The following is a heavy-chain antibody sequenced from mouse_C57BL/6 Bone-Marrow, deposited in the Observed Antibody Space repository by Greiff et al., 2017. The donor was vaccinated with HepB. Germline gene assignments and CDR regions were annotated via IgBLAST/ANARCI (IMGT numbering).Heavy chain of an antibody. CDR3: ARSPKDQDSGAMDY. D-gene: IGHD3-2*02. J-gene: IGHJ4*01. Sequence: VQLQQSGPELVKPGASVKISCKASGYTFTDYYMNWVKQSPGKSLEWIGDINPNTGGTSYNQKFKGKATLTVDKSSSTAYMELRSLTSEDSAVYYCARSPKDQDSGAMDYWGQGTSVTVSS. CDR1: GYTFTDYY. CDR2: INPNTGGT. V-gene: IGHV1-26*01.